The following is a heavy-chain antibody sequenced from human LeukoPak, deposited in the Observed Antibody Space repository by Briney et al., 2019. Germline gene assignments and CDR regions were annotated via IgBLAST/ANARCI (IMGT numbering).Heavy chain of an antibody. CDR1: GYTFTNYG. Sequence: ASVKVSCKASGYTFTNYGISWVRQAPGQGLEWMGWISLYNGNTDYAQKLRGRVTMTTDTSTSTAYVELRSLRSEDTAVDYCSRITYDFWSGYYMPDDPWGQGTLVTVSS. V-gene: IGHV1-18*01. D-gene: IGHD3-3*01. CDR3: SRITYDFWSGYYMPDDP. J-gene: IGHJ5*02. CDR2: ISLYNGNT.